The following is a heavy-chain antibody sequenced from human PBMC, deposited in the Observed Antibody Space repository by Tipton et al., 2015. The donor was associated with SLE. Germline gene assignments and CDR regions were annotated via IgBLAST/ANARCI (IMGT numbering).Heavy chain of an antibody. J-gene: IGHJ6*02. D-gene: IGHD6-19*01. Sequence: GSLRLSCAASGFTFSSYDMHWVRQGTGKGLEWVSGIGTAGDPYYPGSVKGRFTISRENAKNSLYLQMNSLRAGDTAVYYCARDRIAVAGNYYYYYGMDVWGQGTTVTVSS. V-gene: IGHV3-13*05. CDR2: IGTAGDP. CDR1: GFTFSSYD. CDR3: ARDRIAVAGNYYYYYGMDV.